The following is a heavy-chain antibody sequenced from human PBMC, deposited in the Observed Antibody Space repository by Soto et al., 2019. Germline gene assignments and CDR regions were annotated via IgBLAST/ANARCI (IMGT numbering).Heavy chain of an antibody. CDR3: ATERGYCSGGSCYRDFDY. V-gene: IGHV1-24*01. D-gene: IGHD2-15*01. CDR2: FDPEDGET. CDR1: GYTLTELS. Sequence: ASVKVSCKVSGYTLTELSMHWARQAPGKGLEWMGGFDPEDGETIYAQKFQGRVTMTEDTSTDTAYMELSSLRSEDTAVYYCATERGYCSGGSCYRDFDYWGQGTLVTVSS. J-gene: IGHJ4*02.